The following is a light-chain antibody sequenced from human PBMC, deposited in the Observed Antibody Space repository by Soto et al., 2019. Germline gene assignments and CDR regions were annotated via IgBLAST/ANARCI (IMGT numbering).Light chain of an antibody. CDR2: GAS. V-gene: IGKV3-15*01. Sequence: EIVMTQSPATLSVSPGERASLSCRASQSISNNLAWYQQKPGQAPRLLIYGASTRATGIPARFSGSVSVTEFTLTISSPQSEDFAGYDCQQYDKWPLTFGPGTKVDIE. CDR3: QQYDKWPLT. J-gene: IGKJ3*01. CDR1: QSISNN.